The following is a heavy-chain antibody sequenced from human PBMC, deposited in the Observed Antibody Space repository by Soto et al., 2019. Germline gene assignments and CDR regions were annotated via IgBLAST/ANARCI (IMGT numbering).Heavy chain of an antibody. CDR1: GYTLTELS. J-gene: IGHJ3*02. CDR3: ATDLAMGPAFDI. D-gene: IGHD2-2*01. V-gene: IGHV1-24*01. CDR2: FDPEDGET. Sequence: GASVKVSCKVSGYTLTELSMHWVRQAPGQGHEWMGGFDPEDGETIYAQKFQGRVTMTEATSTDTAYMELSSLRSEDTALYYGATDLAMGPAFDIWGQGTMVTVSS.